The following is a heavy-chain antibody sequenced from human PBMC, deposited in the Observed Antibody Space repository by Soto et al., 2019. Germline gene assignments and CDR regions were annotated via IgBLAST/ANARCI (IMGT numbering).Heavy chain of an antibody. J-gene: IGHJ3*02. CDR3: AKGHTTVVTRGAFDI. CDR2: ISYDGSNK. D-gene: IGHD4-17*01. CDR1: GFTFSSYG. V-gene: IGHV3-30*18. Sequence: QVQLVESGGGVVQPGRSLRLSCAASGFTFSSYGMHWVRQAPGKGLEWVAVISYDGSNKYYADSVKGRFTISRDNSKNTLYMQMNRLRDEDTAVYYCAKGHTTVVTRGAFDIWGQGKMVTVSS.